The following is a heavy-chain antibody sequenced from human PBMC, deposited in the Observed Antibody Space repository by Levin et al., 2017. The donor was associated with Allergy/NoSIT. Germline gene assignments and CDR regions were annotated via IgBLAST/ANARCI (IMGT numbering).Heavy chain of an antibody. J-gene: IGHJ4*02. CDR1: GFTFSNAW. V-gene: IGHV3-15*01. CDR3: TTGTERLLWFGELKDY. CDR2: IKCKTDGGTT. Sequence: LSLTCAASGFTFSNAWMSWVRQAPGKGLEWVGRIKCKTDGGTTDYAAPVKGRFTISRDDSKNTLYLQMNSLKTEDTAVYYCTTGTERLLWFGELKDYWGQGTLVTVSS. D-gene: IGHD3-10*01.